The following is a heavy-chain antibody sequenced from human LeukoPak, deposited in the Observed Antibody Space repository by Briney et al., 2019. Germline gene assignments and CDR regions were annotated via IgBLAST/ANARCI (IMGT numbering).Heavy chain of an antibody. D-gene: IGHD6-19*01. CDR3: ARWFGEQWLVRSREDWFDP. J-gene: IGHJ5*02. CDR2: IYYSGST. V-gene: IGHV4-39*01. CDR1: GGSISSSSYY. Sequence: SETLSLTCTVSGGSISSSSYYWGWIRQPPGRGLEWIGSIYYSGSTHYNPSLKSRVTISVDTSKNQFSLKLSSVTAADTAVYYCARWFGEQWLVRSREDWFDPWGQGTLVTVSS.